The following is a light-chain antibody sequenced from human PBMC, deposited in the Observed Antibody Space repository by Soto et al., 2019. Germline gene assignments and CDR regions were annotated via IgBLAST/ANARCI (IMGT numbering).Light chain of an antibody. CDR1: QTIGTY. J-gene: IGKJ1*01. CDR3: QPSYNTPRT. Sequence: IEVTQSPSSLAASLGDRVTITCRASQTIGTYVNWYRQKSGAAPELLIYDASTLQSGVPSRFRGGASGTDFTLTISSLQLDDFATYYCQPSYNTPRTFGQGAKV. V-gene: IGKV1-39*01. CDR2: DAS.